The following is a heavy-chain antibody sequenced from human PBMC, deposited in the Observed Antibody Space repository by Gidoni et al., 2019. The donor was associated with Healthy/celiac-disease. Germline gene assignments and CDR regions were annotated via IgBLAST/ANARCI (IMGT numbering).Heavy chain of an antibody. CDR2: ISSSSSTI. V-gene: IGHV3-48*02. CDR3: ARGTYYYDSSGSNFGY. D-gene: IGHD3-22*01. Sequence: EVQLVESGGGLVQPGGSLRLSCAASGFTFSRYSMNWVRQAPGKGLEWVSYISSSSSTIYYADSVKGRFTISRDNAKNSLYLQMNSLRDEDTAVYYCARGTYYYDSSGSNFGYWGQGTLVTVSS. CDR1: GFTFSRYS. J-gene: IGHJ4*02.